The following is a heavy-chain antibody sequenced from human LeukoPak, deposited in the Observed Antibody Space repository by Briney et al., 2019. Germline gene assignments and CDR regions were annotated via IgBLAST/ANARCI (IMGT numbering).Heavy chain of an antibody. J-gene: IGHJ4*02. D-gene: IGHD3-22*01. CDR3: ARRAYYDSSGYYYYFDY. Sequence: GASLKISCKGSGSSFTSYWIGWVRQLPGKGLEWMGIIYPGDSDTRYSPSFQGQVTISADKSISTAYLQWSSLKASDTAMYYCARRAYYDSSGYYYYFDYWGQGTLVTVSS. V-gene: IGHV5-51*01. CDR1: GSSFTSYW. CDR2: IYPGDSDT.